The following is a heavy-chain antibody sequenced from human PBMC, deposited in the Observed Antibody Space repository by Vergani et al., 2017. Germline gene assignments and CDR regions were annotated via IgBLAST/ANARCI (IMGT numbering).Heavy chain of an antibody. V-gene: IGHV5-51*03. CDR3: ARLGRLRFGGVSHDAFDI. CDR1: GYSFTSYW. D-gene: IGHD3-16*02. CDR2: IYPGDSDT. Sequence: EVQLVQSGAEVKKPGESLKISCKGSGYSFTSYWIGWVRQMPGKGLEWMGIIYPGDSDTRYSPSFQGQVTISADKSISTAYLQWSSLKASDTAMYYCARLGRLRFGGVSHDAFDIWGQGTMVTVSS. J-gene: IGHJ3*02.